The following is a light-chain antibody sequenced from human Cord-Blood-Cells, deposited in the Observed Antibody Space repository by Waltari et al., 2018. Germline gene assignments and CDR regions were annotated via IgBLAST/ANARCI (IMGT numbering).Light chain of an antibody. CDR1: QSVSSSY. V-gene: IGKV3-20*01. CDR3: QQYGSSPLT. J-gene: IGKJ4*01. CDR2: GAS. Sequence: EIVLTQSPGTLSLSPGERATLSCRASQSVSSSYLAWYQQKPGHAPRLLIYGASRRATGIPDRFSGSGSGTDCTLTISRLEPEDFAVYYCQQYGSSPLTYGGGTKVEIK.